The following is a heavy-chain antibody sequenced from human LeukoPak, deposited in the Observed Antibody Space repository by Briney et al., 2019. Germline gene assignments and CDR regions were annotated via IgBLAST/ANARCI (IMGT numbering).Heavy chain of an antibody. V-gene: IGHV3-23*01. J-gene: IGHJ4*02. CDR2: ISGSGGST. CDR1: GFTFSSYA. D-gene: IGHD3-9*01. Sequence: QPGGSLRLSCAASGFTFSSYAMSWVRQAPGKGLEWVSAISGSGGSTYYADSVKGRFTISRDNSKNTLYLQMNSLRAEDTAVYYCAKALEPIYDILTAYPDYWGQGTLVAVSS. CDR3: AKALEPIYDILTAYPDY.